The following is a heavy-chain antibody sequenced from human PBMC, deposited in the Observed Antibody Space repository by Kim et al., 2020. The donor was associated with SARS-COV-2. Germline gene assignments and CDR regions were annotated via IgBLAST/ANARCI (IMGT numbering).Heavy chain of an antibody. V-gene: IGHV1-18*04. CDR1: GYTFTSYG. J-gene: IGHJ4*02. CDR3: ARGRYSSGIRYYFDY. D-gene: IGHD5-18*01. CDR2: ISTYNGNT. Sequence: ASVKVSCKPSGYTFTSYGITWVRQAPGQGLEWMGWISTYNGNTKYAQKLQDRGTMTTDTSTSTAYMELRSLRSDDTAVYYCARGRYSSGIRYYFDYWGQGTLVTVSS.